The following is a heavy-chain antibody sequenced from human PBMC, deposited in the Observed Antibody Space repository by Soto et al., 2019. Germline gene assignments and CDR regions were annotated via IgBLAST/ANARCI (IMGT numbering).Heavy chain of an antibody. J-gene: IGHJ4*02. CDR1: GGTFSSYT. CDR3: AGGYYGSGPLDY. CDR2: IIPILGIA. V-gene: IGHV1-69*02. D-gene: IGHD3-10*01. Sequence: QVQLVQSGAEVKKPGSSVKVSCKASGGTFSSYTISWVRQAPGQGLEWMGRIIPILGIANYAQKFQGRVTITADKSTSTAYMELSSLRSEDTSVYYCAGGYYGSGPLDYWGQGTLVTVSS.